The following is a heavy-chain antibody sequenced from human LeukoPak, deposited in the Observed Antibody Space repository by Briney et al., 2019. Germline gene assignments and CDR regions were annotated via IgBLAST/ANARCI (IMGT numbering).Heavy chain of an antibody. CDR2: ISWSGDRM. V-gene: IGHV3-9*01. CDR1: GFTFEDHV. CDR3: AKDLGGSATTV. Sequence: GGSLRLSCAASGFTFEDHVMHWVRQAPGKGLEWVSSISWSGDRMGYADTVEGRFTISRDNAKNSLFLQMNSLRVEDTALYYCAKDLGGSATTVWGQGTLVTVSS. J-gene: IGHJ4*02. D-gene: IGHD2-2*01.